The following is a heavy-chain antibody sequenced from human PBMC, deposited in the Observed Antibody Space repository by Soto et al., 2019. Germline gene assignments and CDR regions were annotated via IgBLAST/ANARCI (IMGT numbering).Heavy chain of an antibody. CDR1: GFTFSSYA. D-gene: IGHD3-22*01. J-gene: IGHJ4*02. CDR3: AKEMGYYDSSGYYRGPYDY. V-gene: IGHV3-23*01. Sequence: GGSLRLSCAASGFTFSSYAMSWVRQAPGKGLEWVSAISGSGGSTYYADSVKGRFTISRDNSKNTLYLQMNRLRAEDTAVYYCAKEMGYYDSSGYYRGPYDYWGQGTLVTVSS. CDR2: ISGSGGST.